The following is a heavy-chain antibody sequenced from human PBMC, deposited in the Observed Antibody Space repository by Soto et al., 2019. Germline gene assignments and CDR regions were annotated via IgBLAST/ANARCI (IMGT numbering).Heavy chain of an antibody. CDR2: MSYDGSNE. Sequence: QVQLVDSGGGVVQPGRSLRLSCAASGFTFSHYAMHWVRQAPGKGLEWVVLMSYDGSNEYYADSVKGRFTISRDNSKNTLYLQMNSLRAEDTAVYYCAKDGSHNFDYWGQGTLVTVSS. J-gene: IGHJ4*02. V-gene: IGHV3-30*18. CDR1: GFTFSHYA. D-gene: IGHD1-26*01. CDR3: AKDGSHNFDY.